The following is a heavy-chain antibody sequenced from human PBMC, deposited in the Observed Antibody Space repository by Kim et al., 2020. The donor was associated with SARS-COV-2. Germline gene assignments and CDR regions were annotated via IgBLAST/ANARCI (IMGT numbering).Heavy chain of an antibody. J-gene: IGHJ4*02. CDR3: ARGGRGGDLPAGFDY. Sequence: SETLSLTYAVYGGSFSGYYWSWIRQPPGKGLEWIGEINHSGSTNYNPSLKSRVTISVDTSKNQFSLKLSSVTAADTAVYYCARGGRGGDLPAGFDYWGQGTLVTVSS. CDR1: GGSFSGYY. D-gene: IGHD2-21*02. CDR2: INHSGST. V-gene: IGHV4-34*01.